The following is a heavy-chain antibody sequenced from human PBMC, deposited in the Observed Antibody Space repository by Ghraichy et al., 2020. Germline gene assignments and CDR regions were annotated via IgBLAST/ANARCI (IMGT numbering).Heavy chain of an antibody. CDR2: IYYSGST. CDR3: ARDLSYDSSGPPFDP. Sequence: SETLSLTCTVSGGSISSDYWSWIRQPPGKGLEWIGYIYYSGSTNYNPSLKSRVTISVDTSKNQFSLKLSSVTAADTAVYYCARDLSYDSSGPPFDPWGQGTLVTVSS. D-gene: IGHD3-22*01. J-gene: IGHJ5*02. CDR1: GGSISSDY. V-gene: IGHV4-59*01.